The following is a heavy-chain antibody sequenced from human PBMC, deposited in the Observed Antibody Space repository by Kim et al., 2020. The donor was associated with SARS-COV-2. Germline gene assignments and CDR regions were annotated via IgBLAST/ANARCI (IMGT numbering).Heavy chain of an antibody. CDR2: INHSGST. D-gene: IGHD6-19*01. Sequence: SETLSLTCAVYGGSFSGYYWSWIRQPPGKGLEWIGEINHSGSTNYNPSLKSRVTISVDPSKNQFSLKLSAVTAADTAVYYCARGTRQWLVRGPYYYYLDVWGKGHTVTVPS. CDR1: GGSFSGYY. J-gene: IGHJ6*03. V-gene: IGHV4-34*01. CDR3: ARGTRQWLVRGPYYYYLDV.